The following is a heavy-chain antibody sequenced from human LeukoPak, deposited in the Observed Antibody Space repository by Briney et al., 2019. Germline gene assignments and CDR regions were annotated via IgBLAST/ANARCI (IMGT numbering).Heavy chain of an antibody. D-gene: IGHD2-2*01. CDR1: GGSISSYY. CDR3: AGRGALSPTSWVDY. Sequence: PSETLSLTCTVSGGSISSYYWSWIRQPAGKGLEWIGRIYTSGSTNYNPSLKSRVTMSVDTSKNQFSLKLSSVTAADTAVYYCAGRGALSPTSWVDYWGQGTLVTVSS. CDR2: IYTSGST. V-gene: IGHV4-4*07. J-gene: IGHJ4*02.